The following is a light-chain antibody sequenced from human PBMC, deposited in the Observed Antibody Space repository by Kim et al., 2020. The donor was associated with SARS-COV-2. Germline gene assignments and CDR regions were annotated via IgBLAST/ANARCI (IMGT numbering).Light chain of an antibody. J-gene: IGLJ1*01. CDR2: GNT. CDR1: SSNLGAGYG. Sequence: VTISCTGSSSNLGAGYGVHWYQQLPRTAPKLLIYGNTNRPSGVPDRCSGSKSGTSASLAITGLQAEDEADYYCQSYDSSLSGRAYVFGTGTKVTVL. CDR3: QSYDSSLSGRAYV. V-gene: IGLV1-40*01.